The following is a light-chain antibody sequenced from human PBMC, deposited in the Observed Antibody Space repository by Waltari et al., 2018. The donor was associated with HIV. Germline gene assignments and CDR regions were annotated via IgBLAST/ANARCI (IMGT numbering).Light chain of an antibody. Sequence: QSVFTPPPSVSAAPGQQFTISCPGLSPYIGNNFVSWYQLHPGTAPKLRIYENNKRPSGIPDRFSGSKSATSATLDITGLQTGDEADYHCGAWDSSLTVGMFGGGTKLTVL. V-gene: IGLV1-51*02. CDR1: SPYIGNNF. J-gene: IGLJ3*02. CDR2: ENN. CDR3: GAWDSSLTVGM.